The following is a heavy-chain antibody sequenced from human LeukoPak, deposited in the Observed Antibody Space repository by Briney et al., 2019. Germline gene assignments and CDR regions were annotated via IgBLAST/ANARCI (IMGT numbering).Heavy chain of an antibody. D-gene: IGHD5-24*01. CDR2: IYYSGST. J-gene: IGHJ5*01. CDR3: ARGEDGYKRDNWLDP. V-gene: IGHV4-59*01. CDR1: GGSISSYY. Sequence: SETLSLTCTVSGGSISSYYWSWIRQPPGKGLEWIGYIYYSGSTNYNPSLKSRVTISVDTSKNQFSLKLSSVTAADTAVYYCARGEDGYKRDNWLDPWGQGTLVTVSS.